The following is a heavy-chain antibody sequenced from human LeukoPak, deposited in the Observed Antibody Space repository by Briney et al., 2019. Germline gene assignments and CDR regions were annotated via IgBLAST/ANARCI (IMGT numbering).Heavy chain of an antibody. Sequence: PGGSLRLSCAASGFTFSSYAMSWVRQAPGKGLEWVSAISGSGGSTYYADSVKGRFTISRDNSKNTLYLQMNGLRSEDTAVYYCSIVVVPAAMNPVEWSPDIWGQGTMVTVSS. CDR1: GFTFSSYA. CDR2: ISGSGGST. J-gene: IGHJ3*02. V-gene: IGHV3-23*01. D-gene: IGHD2-2*01. CDR3: SIVVVPAAMNPVEWSPDI.